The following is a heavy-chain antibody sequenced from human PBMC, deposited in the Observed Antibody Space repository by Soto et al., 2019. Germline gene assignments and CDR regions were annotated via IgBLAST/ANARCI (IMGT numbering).Heavy chain of an antibody. D-gene: IGHD6-13*01. V-gene: IGHV3-23*01. CDR3: AKDLGYTSSWYYALHI. CDR2: ISGSGGST. Sequence: EVQLLESGGGLVQPGGSLRVSCAASGFSCSNYAMSWVRQAPGQGLEWVSAISGSGGSTSYADSVKGRFTISRDNSKNTLYLQANSLRAEDTAVYYCAKDLGYTSSWYYALHIWGQGTMVTVSS. J-gene: IGHJ3*02. CDR1: GFSCSNYA.